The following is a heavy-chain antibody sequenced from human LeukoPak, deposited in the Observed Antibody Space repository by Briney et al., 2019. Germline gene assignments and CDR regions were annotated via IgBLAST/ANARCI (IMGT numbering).Heavy chain of an antibody. CDR2: INPNSGDT. J-gene: IGHJ4*02. CDR1: GYTFTAYH. V-gene: IGHV1-2*06. Sequence: ASVKVSCKASGYTFTAYHMHWVRQAPGQGLEWTGRINPNSGDTNYAQKFQGRVTMTTDTSTSTAYMELRSLRSDDTAVYYCARDPYSSSWYSNPNFDYWGQGTLVTVSS. D-gene: IGHD6-13*01. CDR3: ARDPYSSSWYSNPNFDY.